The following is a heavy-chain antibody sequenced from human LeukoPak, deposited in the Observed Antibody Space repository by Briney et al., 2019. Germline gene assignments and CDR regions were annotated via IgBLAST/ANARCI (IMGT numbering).Heavy chain of an antibody. V-gene: IGHV1-2*02. CDR2: IIPIFGTT. Sequence: ASVKVSCKASGYTFTSYAMNWVRQAPGQGLEWMGGIIPIFGTTNYAQKFQGRVTMTRDTSISTAYMELSRLRSDDTAVYYCARAGYSSGWPYYDYWGQGTLVTVSS. J-gene: IGHJ4*02. CDR1: GYTFTSYA. D-gene: IGHD6-19*01. CDR3: ARAGYSSGWPYYDY.